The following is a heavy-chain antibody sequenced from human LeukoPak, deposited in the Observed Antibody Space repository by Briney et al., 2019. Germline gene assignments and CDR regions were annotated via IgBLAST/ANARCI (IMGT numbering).Heavy chain of an antibody. Sequence: PSETLSLTCTVSGGSISSGGYYWSWIRQHPGKGLEWIGYIYYSGSTYYNPSLKSRVTISVDTSKNQFSLKLSSVTAADTAVYYCARGRAAAGTWGFDYWGQGTLVTVSS. V-gene: IGHV4-31*03. CDR2: IYYSGST. J-gene: IGHJ4*02. CDR3: ARGRAAAGTWGFDY. CDR1: GGSISSGGYY. D-gene: IGHD6-13*01.